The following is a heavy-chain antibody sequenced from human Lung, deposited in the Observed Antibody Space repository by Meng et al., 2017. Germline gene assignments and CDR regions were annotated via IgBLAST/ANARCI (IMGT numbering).Heavy chain of an antibody. CDR2: INHSGST. CDR3: ARGGWYSSSSRVDY. J-gene: IGHJ4*02. Sequence: QVQLQQWGVGLLKPSETLSLTCVVSGGSFSDYYWSWIRQPSGKGLEWIGEINHSGSTNYNPSLESRATISVDTSQNNLSLKLSSVTAADTAVYYCARGGWYSSSSRVDYWGQGTLVTVSS. CDR1: GGSFSDYY. V-gene: IGHV4-34*01. D-gene: IGHD6-13*01.